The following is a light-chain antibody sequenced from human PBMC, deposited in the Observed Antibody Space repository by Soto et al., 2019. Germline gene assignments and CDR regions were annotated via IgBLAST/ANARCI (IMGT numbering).Light chain of an antibody. V-gene: IGKV1-5*03. CDR1: ESITIW. J-gene: IGKJ1*01. Sequence: DIPMTQSPSTLSASVGDRVTITCRASESITIWLAWYQQKPGKAPKLLIQKASNLESGVPSRFIGSASGTEYTLTISSLQPDDFGTYYCHQYNDHSPTFGQGTKVEI. CDR3: HQYNDHSPT. CDR2: KAS.